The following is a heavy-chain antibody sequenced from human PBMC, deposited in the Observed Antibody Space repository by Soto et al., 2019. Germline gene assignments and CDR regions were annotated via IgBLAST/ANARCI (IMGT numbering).Heavy chain of an antibody. CDR2: INAANGKR. D-gene: IGHD2-21*01. CDR3: ARYSADAFDI. Sequence: ASVKVSCKASGYSFTSYSMHWVRQAPGQRLEWMGWINAANGKRKYSQNFQGRVTVTTDTSASTAYMALSGLRSEDTAVYYCARYSADAFDIWGQGTMVT. V-gene: IGHV1-3*01. J-gene: IGHJ3*02. CDR1: GYSFTSYS.